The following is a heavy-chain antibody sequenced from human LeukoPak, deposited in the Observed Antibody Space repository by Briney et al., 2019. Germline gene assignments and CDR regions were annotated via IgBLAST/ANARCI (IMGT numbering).Heavy chain of an antibody. V-gene: IGHV3-30*02. CDR1: GFTFGNDG. Sequence: GGSLRLSCAASGFTFGNDGMHWVRQAPGKGVEWVAVIRNDGSDKYYADSVKGRFTISRDNSKTTLYLQMNSLRPEDTAVYFCSGSYSYWGQGTLVTVSS. CDR2: IRNDGSDK. D-gene: IGHD1-26*01. CDR3: SGSYSY. J-gene: IGHJ4*02.